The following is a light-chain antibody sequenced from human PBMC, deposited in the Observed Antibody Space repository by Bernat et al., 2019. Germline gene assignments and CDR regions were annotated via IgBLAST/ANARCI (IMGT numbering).Light chain of an antibody. J-gene: IGKJ2*01. CDR1: QSISNY. CDR3: QQSFSTPYT. Sequence: DIQMTQSPSSLSASVGDRVTITCRASQSISNYLNWYQHKPGKAPNLLIYAASTLQSGVPSRFTGSGSGTDFTLTYGSLQPEDFATYYCQQSFSTPYTFGQGTKLEIK. V-gene: IGKV1-39*01. CDR2: AAS.